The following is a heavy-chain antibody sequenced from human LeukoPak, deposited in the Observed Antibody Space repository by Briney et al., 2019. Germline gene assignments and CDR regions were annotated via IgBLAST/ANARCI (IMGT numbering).Heavy chain of an antibody. V-gene: IGHV4-31*03. CDR1: GGSISSGGYY. Sequence: PSETLSLTCTVSGGSISSGGYYWSWIRQHPGKGLEWIGYVYYSGSTYYNPSLKSRVTISVDTSKNQFSLKLSSVTAADTAVYYCARVVDIVPMVDPWGQGTLVTVSS. CDR3: ARVVDIVPMVDP. J-gene: IGHJ5*02. D-gene: IGHD2-8*01. CDR2: VYYSGST.